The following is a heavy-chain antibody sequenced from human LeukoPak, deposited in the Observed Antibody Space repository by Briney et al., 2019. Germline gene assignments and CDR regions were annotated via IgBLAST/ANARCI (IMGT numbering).Heavy chain of an antibody. D-gene: IGHD3-10*01. CDR1: GFTFSSYA. CDR2: ISGSGGST. J-gene: IGHJ4*02. CDR3: AKALNLYGSGSYYNGYFDY. Sequence: PGGSLRLSCAASGFTFSSYAMSWVRQAPGKGLECVSAISGSGGSTYYADSVKGRFTISRDNSKNTLYLQMNSLRAEDTAVYYCAKALNLYGSGSYYNGYFDYWGQGTLVTVSS. V-gene: IGHV3-23*01.